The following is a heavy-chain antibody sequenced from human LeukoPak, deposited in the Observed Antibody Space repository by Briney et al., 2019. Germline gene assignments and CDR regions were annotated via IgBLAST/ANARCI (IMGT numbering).Heavy chain of an antibody. D-gene: IGHD3-22*01. Sequence: GGSLRLSCAASGFTFSSYDMHWVRQATGKGLEWVSAIGTAGDTYYPGSVKGRFTISRENAKNSLYLQMNSLRAGDTAVYYCARAGLAYDSSGYYLRDDAFDIWGQGTMATVSS. CDR3: ARAGLAYDSSGYYLRDDAFDI. J-gene: IGHJ3*02. V-gene: IGHV3-13*01. CDR2: IGTAGDT. CDR1: GFTFSSYD.